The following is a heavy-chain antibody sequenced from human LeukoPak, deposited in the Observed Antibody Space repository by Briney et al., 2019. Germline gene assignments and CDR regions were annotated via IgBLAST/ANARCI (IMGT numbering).Heavy chain of an antibody. Sequence: GGSLRLSCAASGFTFSTYAMSWVRQGPGKGLEWVSAICGSDGSRYYADSVKGRFTISRDNSKNTLYLQMNSLRGEDTAVYYCAKGGSPSCYSSSSYWGQGTLVTVSS. D-gene: IGHD2-2*01. J-gene: IGHJ4*02. CDR3: AKGGSPSCYSSSSY. CDR1: GFTFSTYA. CDR2: ICGSDGSR. V-gene: IGHV3-23*01.